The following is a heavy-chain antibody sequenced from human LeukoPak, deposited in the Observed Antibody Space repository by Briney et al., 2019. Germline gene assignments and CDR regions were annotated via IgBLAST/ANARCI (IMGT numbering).Heavy chain of an antibody. CDR1: GGSISSYY. CDR2: IYYSGST. J-gene: IGHJ4*02. Sequence: PSETLSLTCTVSGGSISSYYWSWIRQPPGKGLEWIGYIYYSGSTNYNPSLKSRVTISVDTSKNQFSLKLSSVTAADTAVYYCAAVKSSSSFLFDYWGQGTLVTVSS. CDR3: AAVKSSSSFLFDY. D-gene: IGHD6-6*01. V-gene: IGHV4-59*01.